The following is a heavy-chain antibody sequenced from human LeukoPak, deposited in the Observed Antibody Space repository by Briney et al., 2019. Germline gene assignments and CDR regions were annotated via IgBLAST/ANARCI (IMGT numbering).Heavy chain of an antibody. D-gene: IGHD1-26*01. V-gene: IGHV4-59*08. CDR3: ARHGRTEVGSFDY. Sequence: SETLSLTCTVSGDSITSYYWSWMRQPPGKGLEWIGYIYSSGSTNYNPSFKSRATMSVDTSKNQFSLRLSSVTAADTAVFYCARHGRTEVGSFDYWGQGTLVTVSS. CDR1: GDSITSYY. J-gene: IGHJ4*02. CDR2: IYSSGST.